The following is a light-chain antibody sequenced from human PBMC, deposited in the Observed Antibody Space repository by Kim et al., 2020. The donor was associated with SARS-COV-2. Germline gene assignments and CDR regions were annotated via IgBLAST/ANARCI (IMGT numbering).Light chain of an antibody. Sequence: VALGQTVRITCQGDSLRSYYATWYQQKPGQAPIVVIYGKNNRPSGIPDRFSGSSSGNTASLTITGTQAGNEADYYCNSRDSNDNVVFGGGTKLTVL. J-gene: IGLJ2*01. V-gene: IGLV3-19*01. CDR1: SLRSYY. CDR3: NSRDSNDNVV. CDR2: GKN.